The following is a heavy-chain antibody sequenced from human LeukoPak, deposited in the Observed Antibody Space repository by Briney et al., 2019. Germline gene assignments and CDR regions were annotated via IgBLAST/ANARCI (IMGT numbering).Heavy chain of an antibody. Sequence: GGSLRLSCAASGLTGSLNYVSWVRQAPGKGLEWVSAIHTSGDTCYADSVKGRFTISRDTSKNTLYLQINSLRVEDTAVYYCIVFGDSNHWGQGTLVTVSS. CDR3: IVFGDSNH. CDR1: GLTGSLNY. V-gene: IGHV3-53*01. D-gene: IGHD4-17*01. CDR2: IHTSGDT. J-gene: IGHJ5*02.